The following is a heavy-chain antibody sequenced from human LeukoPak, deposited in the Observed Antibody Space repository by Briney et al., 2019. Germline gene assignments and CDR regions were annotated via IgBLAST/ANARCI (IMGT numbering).Heavy chain of an antibody. J-gene: IGHJ4*02. CDR1: GFTFSDHY. CDR3: ARVGIVGGIGYFDS. V-gene: IGHV3-72*01. CDR2: TRNKANSYTT. Sequence: PGGSLRLSCAASGFTFSDHYMDWVRQAPGKGLEWVGRTRNKANSYTTEYAASVKGRFTISRDDSKNSVYLQMNSLKTEDTAVYSGARVGIVGGIGYFDSWGQGTLVTVSS. D-gene: IGHD1-26*01.